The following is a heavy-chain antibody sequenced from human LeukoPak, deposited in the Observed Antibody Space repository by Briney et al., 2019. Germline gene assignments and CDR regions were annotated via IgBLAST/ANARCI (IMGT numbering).Heavy chain of an antibody. V-gene: IGHV4-59*11. CDR1: GVSISSHS. J-gene: IGHJ6*03. CDR2: ISNTGAT. D-gene: IGHD5-18*01. Sequence: SETLSLTCSVSGVSISSHSWSWVRQPPREGLESIGYISNTGATHYNPSLRSRVSISVDTSRNEVSLRLTSVTAADTAVYYCARGSDSYGYPYYYYYYMDVWGEGTTVAVSS. CDR3: ARGSDSYGYPYYYYYYMDV.